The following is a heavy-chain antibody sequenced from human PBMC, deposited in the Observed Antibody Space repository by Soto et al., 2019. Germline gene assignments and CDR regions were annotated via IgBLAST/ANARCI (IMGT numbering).Heavy chain of an antibody. CDR1: GGSISRYY. Sequence: SETLSLTCTVSGGSISRYYWSWIRQPPGKGLEWIGYIYYSGSTNYNPSLKSRVTISVDTSKNQFSLKLSSVTAADTAVYYCARVTGYYDFWSGNPYYYYGMDVWGQGTTVTVSS. CDR3: ARVTGYYDFWSGNPYYYYGMDV. D-gene: IGHD3-3*01. J-gene: IGHJ6*02. V-gene: IGHV4-59*01. CDR2: IYYSGST.